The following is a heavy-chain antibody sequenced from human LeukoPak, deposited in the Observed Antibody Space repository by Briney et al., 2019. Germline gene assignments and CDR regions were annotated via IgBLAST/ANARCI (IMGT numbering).Heavy chain of an antibody. CDR2: MNPNSGNT. V-gene: IGHV1-8*01. D-gene: IGHD3-10*01. CDR3: ARGRNMVRGVISLGY. Sequence: GASVKVSCKASGYTFTSYDINWVRQATGQGLEWMGWMNPNSGNTGYAQKFQGRVTMTRNTSISTAYMALSSLRSEDTAVYYCARGRNMVRGVISLGYWGQGTLVTVSS. CDR1: GYTFTSYD. J-gene: IGHJ4*02.